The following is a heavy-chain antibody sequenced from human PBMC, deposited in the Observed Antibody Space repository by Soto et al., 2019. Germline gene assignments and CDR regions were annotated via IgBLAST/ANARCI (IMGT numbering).Heavy chain of an antibody. J-gene: IGHJ6*01. CDR1: GFTFRNYW. CDR2: IDSDGSST. V-gene: IGHV3-74*01. CDR3: ASTVAAAGTRLYFYGLDA. D-gene: IGHD6-25*01. Sequence: EVQLVESGGGLVQPGGSLRLSGAASGFTFRNYWMHWVRQVPGKGLVWVSRIDSDGSSTNYADSVKGRFTISRDNAKNTVYLQMNSLRTEDTGVYYCASTVAAAGTRLYFYGLDAWGPGTTVTVSS.